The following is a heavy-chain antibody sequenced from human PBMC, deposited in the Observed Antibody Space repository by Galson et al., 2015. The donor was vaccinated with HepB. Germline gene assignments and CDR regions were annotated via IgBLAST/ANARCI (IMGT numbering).Heavy chain of an antibody. D-gene: IGHD6-19*01. CDR3: ARELFRGWPEDYYLDY. V-gene: IGHV4-4*07. Sequence: ETLSLTCTVSGGSISVYCWSWIRQPAGKGLEWIGRIYATGLTNYNPSLKSRVTMSVDTSKNHFSLKLSSVTAADTAVYYCARELFRGWPEDYYLDYWGQGTLVTVSS. CDR1: GGSISVYC. J-gene: IGHJ4*02. CDR2: IYATGLT.